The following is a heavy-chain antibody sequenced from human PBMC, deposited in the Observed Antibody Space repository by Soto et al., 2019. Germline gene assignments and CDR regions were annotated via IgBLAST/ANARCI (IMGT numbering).Heavy chain of an antibody. V-gene: IGHV1-18*04. D-gene: IGHD3-3*01. CDR2: ISGYNGNT. Sequence: QVHLVQSGAEVKKPGASVKVSCKASGYTFTSHGISWVRQAPGQGLEWVGWISGYNGNTNYAQNFQARDTMTKDSSTSADYMELRSLSSDDTAVYFCTRCKTGSNSGFWNGHNSDFDYWGHGTLVTVSS. CDR1: GYTFTSHG. CDR3: TRCKTGSNSGFWNGHNSDFDY. J-gene: IGHJ4*01.